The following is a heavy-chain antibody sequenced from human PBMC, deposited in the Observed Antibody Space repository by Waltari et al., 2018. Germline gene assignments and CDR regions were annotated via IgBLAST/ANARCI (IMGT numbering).Heavy chain of an antibody. CDR3: ARGIAARPGGFDY. D-gene: IGHD6-6*01. V-gene: IGHV4-38-2*01. J-gene: IGHJ4*02. Sequence: QVQLQESGPGLVKPSETLSLTCAVSGYSISSGYYWGWIRQPPGKGLEWIGSIYHSGGTYYNPSLKSRVTISLDTSKNQFSLKLSSVTAADTAVYYCARGIAARPGGFDYWGQGTLVTVSS. CDR1: GYSISSGYY. CDR2: IYHSGGT.